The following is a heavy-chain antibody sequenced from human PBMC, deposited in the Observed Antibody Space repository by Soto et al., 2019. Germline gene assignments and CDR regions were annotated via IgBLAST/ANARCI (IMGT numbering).Heavy chain of an antibody. D-gene: IGHD3-3*01. J-gene: IGHJ4*02. V-gene: IGHV1-18*01. CDR2: ISAYNGNT. CDR3: ARDGNTIFGVVTEPDFDY. CDR1: GYTFTSYG. Sequence: ASVKVSCKASGYTFTSYGISWVRQAPGQGLEWMGWISAYNGNTNYAQKIQGGVTMTKDTSTSTTNMELRSLRTEDTAVFYCARDGNTIFGVVTEPDFDYWGQGTLVTVSS.